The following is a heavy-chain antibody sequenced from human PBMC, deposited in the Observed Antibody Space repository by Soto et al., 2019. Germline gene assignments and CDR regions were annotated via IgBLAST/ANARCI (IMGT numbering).Heavy chain of an antibody. V-gene: IGHV4-59*01. D-gene: IGHD4-4*01. CDR3: ARDARVTTVTTGSYYYYTMDV. J-gene: IGHJ6*02. CDR1: GGSISSDY. CDR2: IYYSGST. Sequence: TSETLSLTCTVSGGSISSDYWSWIRQPPGKGLEWIGYIYYSGSTNYNPSLKSRVAISVDTSKNQFSLRLSSVTAADTAVYYCARDARVTTVTTGSYYYYTMDVWGQGTTVTVSS.